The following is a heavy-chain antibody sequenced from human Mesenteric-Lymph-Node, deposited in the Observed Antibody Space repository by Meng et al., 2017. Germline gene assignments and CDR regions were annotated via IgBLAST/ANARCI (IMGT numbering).Heavy chain of an antibody. D-gene: IGHD3-22*01. J-gene: IGHJ4*01. CDR1: GGSISSGGHS. V-gene: IGHV4-31*03. Sequence: QVQLQESGPGLVKPSLTLSLTCTVSGGSISSGGHSWSWIRQHPGKGLEWIAYIYYSGSTYYNPPLKSRVILSVDTSKNQFSLKLSSVTAADTAVYYCARVDSSGYFLDYWGQGTLVTVSS. CDR2: IYYSGST. CDR3: ARVDSSGYFLDY.